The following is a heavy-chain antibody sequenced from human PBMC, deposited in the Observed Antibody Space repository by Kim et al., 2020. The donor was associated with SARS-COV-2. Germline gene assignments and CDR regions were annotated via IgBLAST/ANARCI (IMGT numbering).Heavy chain of an antibody. CDR1: GGSFSGYY. Sequence: SETLSLTCAVYGGSFSGYYWSWIRQPPGKGLEWIGEINHSGSTNYNPSLKSRVTISVDTSKNQFSLKLSSVTAADTAVYYCARVGDRHCSSTSCLFDYWGQGTLVTVSS. J-gene: IGHJ4*02. V-gene: IGHV4-34*01. D-gene: IGHD2-2*01. CDR2: INHSGST. CDR3: ARVGDRHCSSTSCLFDY.